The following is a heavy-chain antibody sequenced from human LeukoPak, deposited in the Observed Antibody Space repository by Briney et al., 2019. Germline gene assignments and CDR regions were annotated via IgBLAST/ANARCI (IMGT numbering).Heavy chain of an antibody. CDR3: ARVRLDYSETRIDSFDV. CDR1: GFXVSTNY. D-gene: IGHD6-19*01. CDR2: IYAGGRT. V-gene: IGHV3-53*04. J-gene: IGHJ3*01. Sequence: GGSLRLSCAASGFXVSTNYMSWVRQAPGKGLEWVSSIYAGGRTKYADSVKGRYTISRHNSNTLYLQMNTLKTEDTAVYYCARVRLDYSETRIDSFDVWGQGTMVTVSS.